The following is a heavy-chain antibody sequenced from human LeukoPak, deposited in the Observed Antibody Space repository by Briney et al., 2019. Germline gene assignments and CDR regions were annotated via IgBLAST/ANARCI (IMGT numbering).Heavy chain of an antibody. V-gene: IGHV3-23*01. CDR3: AKGGVTAEWFDP. CDR1: GYSISSGYY. D-gene: IGHD2-8*02. CDR2: ISGSGGRT. Sequence: PSETLSLTCTVSGYSISSGYYWGWIRQPPGKGLEWVSTISGSGGRTYYADSVKGRFAISRDNSKNTLYLQMNSLRAEDTAVYYCAKGGVTAEWFDPWGQGTLVTVSS. J-gene: IGHJ5*02.